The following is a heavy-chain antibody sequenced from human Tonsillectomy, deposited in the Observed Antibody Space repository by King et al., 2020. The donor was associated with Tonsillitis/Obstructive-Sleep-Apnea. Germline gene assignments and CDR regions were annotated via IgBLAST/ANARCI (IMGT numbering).Heavy chain of an antibody. D-gene: IGHD3-3*01. CDR2: IFSNDEK. CDR1: GFSLSNARMG. V-gene: IGHV2-26*01. Sequence: VTLQESGPVLVKPTETLTLTCTVSGFSLSNARMGVSWIRQPPGKALEWLAHIFSNDEKSYSTSLKSRLTISKDTSKSQVVLTMTNMAPVDTATYYCARITGNYDFWSGYYYYYMDVWGKGTTVTVSS. J-gene: IGHJ6*03. CDR3: ARITGNYDFWSGYYYYYMDV.